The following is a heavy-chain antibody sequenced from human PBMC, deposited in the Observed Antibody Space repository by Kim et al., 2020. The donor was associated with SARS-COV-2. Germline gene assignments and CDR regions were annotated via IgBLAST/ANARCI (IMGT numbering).Heavy chain of an antibody. V-gene: IGHV1-3*01. CDR1: GYTFTNYA. CDR2: IIAGNGNT. Sequence: ASVKVSCKASGYTFTNYALHWVRQAPGQRLEWMGWIIAGNGNTKYPQKFKDRVSITRDTSASTVYMELSSLRPEDTAVYYCARGISSGTYWPAFDYWGQG. CDR3: ARGISSGTYWPAFDY. D-gene: IGHD2-8*02. J-gene: IGHJ4*02.